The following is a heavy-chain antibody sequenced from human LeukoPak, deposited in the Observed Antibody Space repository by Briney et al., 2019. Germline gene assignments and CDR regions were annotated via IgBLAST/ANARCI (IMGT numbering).Heavy chain of an antibody. CDR3: TRELSGSSSRHFDY. CDR1: GFTFNTYT. J-gene: IGHJ4*02. CDR2: INTDGNIT. V-gene: IGHV3-74*01. D-gene: IGHD6-13*01. Sequence: GGSLRLSCAASGFTFNTYTMNWVRQAPGKGPVWVSRINTDGNITTYADSVKGRFTISRDSAKNALYLQMNSLRAEDTAVYYCTRELSGSSSRHFDYWGQGTLVTVSS.